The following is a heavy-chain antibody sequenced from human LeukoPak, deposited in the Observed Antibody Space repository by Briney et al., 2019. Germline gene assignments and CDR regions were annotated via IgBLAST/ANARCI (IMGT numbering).Heavy chain of an antibody. CDR1: GFTFSTYA. CDR3: ATPFGTYYYFWGGYPYFDY. Sequence: GGSLRLSCAASGFTFSTYAMTWVRPAPGKGLEWGSVISDISCNTYCADSVKRRFSISRDNYKNTLYLQMNSLRAEDTAVYYCATPFGTYYYFWGGYPYFDYWGQGTLVTVSS. CDR2: ISDISCNT. D-gene: IGHD3-3*01. J-gene: IGHJ4*02. V-gene: IGHV3-23*01.